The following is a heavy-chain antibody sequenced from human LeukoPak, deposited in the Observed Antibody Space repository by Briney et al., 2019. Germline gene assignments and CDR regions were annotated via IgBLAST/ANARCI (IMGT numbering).Heavy chain of an antibody. CDR2: IIPILGIA. J-gene: IGHJ4*02. CDR3: AREEDSGSYSMYFDY. Sequence: ASVKVSCKASGGTFSSYAISWVRQAPGQGLEWMGRIIPILGIANYAQKFQGGVTITADKSTSTAYMELSSLRSEDTAVYYCAREEDSGSYSMYFDYWGQGTLVTVSS. D-gene: IGHD1-26*01. V-gene: IGHV1-69*04. CDR1: GGTFSSYA.